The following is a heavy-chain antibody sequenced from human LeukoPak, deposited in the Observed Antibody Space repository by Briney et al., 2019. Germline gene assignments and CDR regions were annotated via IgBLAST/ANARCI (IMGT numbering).Heavy chain of an antibody. CDR3: ARDTEPGIAVAGTSY. V-gene: IGHV1-18*01. J-gene: IGHJ4*02. Sequence: ASVKVSCKASGYTFTSYGISWVRQAPGQGREGMGWISAYNGNTNYAQKLQGRVTMTTDTYTSTAYMELRSLRSDDTTVYYCARDTEPGIAVAGTSYWGQGTLVTVSS. D-gene: IGHD6-19*01. CDR1: GYTFTSYG. CDR2: ISAYNGNT.